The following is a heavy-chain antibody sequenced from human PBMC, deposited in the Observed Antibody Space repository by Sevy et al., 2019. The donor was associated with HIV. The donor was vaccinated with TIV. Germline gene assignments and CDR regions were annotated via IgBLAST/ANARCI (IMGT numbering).Heavy chain of an antibody. CDR2: INYSGGT. CDR3: AGPILTYNNGWSYYDY. J-gene: IGHJ4*02. Sequence: SETLSLTCTVSGASISSSGYYWGWIRQPPGKGLEWSASINYSGGTFYNPSLKSRVTISADTSKNQFSLDLNSVTAADTAIYYCAGPILTYNNGWSYYDYWGQGTVVTVSS. V-gene: IGHV4-39*01. CDR1: GASISSSGYY. D-gene: IGHD6-19*01.